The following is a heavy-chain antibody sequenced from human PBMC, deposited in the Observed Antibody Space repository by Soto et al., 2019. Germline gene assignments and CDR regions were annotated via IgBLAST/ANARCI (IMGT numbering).Heavy chain of an antibody. CDR1: GFTFSSYG. J-gene: IGHJ3*02. CDR3: AKDHNYMVWLAALSRGAFDI. D-gene: IGHD3-10*01. V-gene: IGHV3-30*18. Sequence: QVQLVESGGGVVQPGRSLRLSCAASGFTFSSYGMHWVRQAPGKGLEWVAVISYDGSNKYYADSVKGRFTISRDNSKNTLYPQMNSLRAEDTAVYYCAKDHNYMVWLAALSRGAFDIWGQGTMVTVSS. CDR2: ISYDGSNK.